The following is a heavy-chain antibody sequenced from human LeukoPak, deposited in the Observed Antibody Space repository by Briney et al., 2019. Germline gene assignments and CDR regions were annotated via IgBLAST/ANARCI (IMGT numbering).Heavy chain of an antibody. V-gene: IGHV3-48*03. CDR1: GFTFSSYE. CDR3: ARDPHYYDSSGYVTNYYGMDV. Sequence: GGSLRLSCAASGFTFSSYEMNWVRQAPRKGLEWVSYISSSGSTIYYADSVKGRFTISRDNAKNSLYLQMNSLRAEDTAVYYCARDPHYYDSSGYVTNYYGMDVWGQGTTVTVSS. J-gene: IGHJ6*02. D-gene: IGHD3-22*01. CDR2: ISSSGSTI.